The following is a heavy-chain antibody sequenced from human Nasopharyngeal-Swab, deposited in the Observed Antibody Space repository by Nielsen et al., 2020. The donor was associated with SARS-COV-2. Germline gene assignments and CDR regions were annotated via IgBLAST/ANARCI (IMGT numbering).Heavy chain of an antibody. CDR2: IKQDGSEK. CDR3: ARGMVPKSWSWLPSAEYFQH. D-gene: IGHD5-24*01. V-gene: IGHV3-7*01. Sequence: RGSLRLSCAASGFTFSNYWMSWVRQAPGKGLEWVANIKQDGSEKYYVDSVKGRFTISRDNAKNSLFLQMNSLRAEDTAVYYCARGMVPKSWSWLPSAEYFQHWGQGTLVTVSS. J-gene: IGHJ1*01. CDR1: GFTFSNYW.